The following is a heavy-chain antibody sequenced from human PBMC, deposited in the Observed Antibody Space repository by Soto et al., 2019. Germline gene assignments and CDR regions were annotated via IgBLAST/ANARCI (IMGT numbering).Heavy chain of an antibody. D-gene: IGHD5-18*01. CDR1: GGSISSYY. V-gene: IGHV4-59*01. J-gene: IGHJ4*02. Sequence: TSETLSLTCTVSGGSISSYYWSWIRQPPGKGLEWIGYIYYSGSTNYNPSLKSRVTISVDTSKKQFSLKLSSVTAADTAVYYCARVRGYSYGYGSFDYWGQGTLVTVSS. CDR3: ARVRGYSYGYGSFDY. CDR2: IYYSGST.